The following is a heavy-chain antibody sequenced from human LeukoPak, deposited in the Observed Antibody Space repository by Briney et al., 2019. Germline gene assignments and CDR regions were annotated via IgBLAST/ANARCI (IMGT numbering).Heavy chain of an antibody. CDR2: IYSSGST. CDR1: GGSISSGSYY. Sequence: PSETLSLTCTVSGGSISSGSYYWSWIRQPPGKGLEWIGYIYSSGSTNYNPSLNSRVTISIDTFKNQFSLKLSSVTAADKAVYYCARGVRGYVSGWYFYYFDYWGQGTLVSVSS. D-gene: IGHD6-19*01. V-gene: IGHV4-61*01. CDR3: ARGVRGYVSGWYFYYFDY. J-gene: IGHJ4*02.